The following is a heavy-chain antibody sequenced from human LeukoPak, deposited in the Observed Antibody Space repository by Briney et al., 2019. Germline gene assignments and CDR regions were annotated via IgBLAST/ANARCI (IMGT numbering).Heavy chain of an antibody. D-gene: IGHD5-12*01. CDR2: ISSSGSTI. V-gene: IGHV3-48*03. Sequence: GGSLRLSCAASGFTFSSYEMNWVRQAPGKGLEWVSYISSSGSTIYYADSVKGRFTISRDNAKNSLYLQMNSLRAEDTAVYYCAREGGYGRDFDYWGQGTLVTVSP. J-gene: IGHJ4*02. CDR3: AREGGYGRDFDY. CDR1: GFTFSSYE.